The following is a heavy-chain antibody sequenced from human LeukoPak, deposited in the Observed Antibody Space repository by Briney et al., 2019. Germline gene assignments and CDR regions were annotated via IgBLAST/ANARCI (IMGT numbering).Heavy chain of an antibody. CDR3: ASEASGYSSR. D-gene: IGHD5-18*01. J-gene: IGHJ4*02. V-gene: IGHV1-69*01. CDR1: GYSFTSYW. Sequence: KISCKGSGYSFTSYWIGWVRQMPGKGLEWMGGIIPIFGTANYAQKFQGRVTITADESTSTAYMELSSLRSEDTAVYYCASEASGYSSRWGQGTLVTVSS. CDR2: IIPIFGTA.